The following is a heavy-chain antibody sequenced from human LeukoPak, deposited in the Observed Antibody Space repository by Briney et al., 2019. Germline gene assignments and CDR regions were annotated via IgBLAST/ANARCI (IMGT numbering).Heavy chain of an antibody. CDR1: GFTVSSNY. Sequence: GGSLRLSCAASGFTVSSNYMSWVRQAPGKGLEWVSVIYSGGSTYYADSVKGRFTISGDNSKNTLYLQMNSLRAEDTAVYYCARDRPRHFDWNHHDVFDIWGQGTMVTVSS. J-gene: IGHJ3*02. CDR2: IYSGGST. V-gene: IGHV3-66*01. D-gene: IGHD3-9*01. CDR3: ARDRPRHFDWNHHDVFDI.